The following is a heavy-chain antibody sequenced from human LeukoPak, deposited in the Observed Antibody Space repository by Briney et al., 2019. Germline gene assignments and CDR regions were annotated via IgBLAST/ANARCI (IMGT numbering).Heavy chain of an antibody. V-gene: IGHV3-7*01. CDR2: INQDGSVK. J-gene: IGHJ4*02. Sequence: GESLRLSCAASGFTFSRSWVTWVRQAPGNGLEWVASINQDGSVKHYMDSVKGRFTISRDNSNNSLFLQMNSLRAEDTAVYYCAKLLGDVTTFDYWGQGTLVTVSS. CDR1: GFTFSRSW. CDR3: AKLLGDVTTFDY. D-gene: IGHD3-16*01.